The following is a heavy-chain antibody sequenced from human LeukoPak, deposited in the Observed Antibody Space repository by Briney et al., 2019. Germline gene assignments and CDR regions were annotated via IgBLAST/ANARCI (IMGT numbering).Heavy chain of an antibody. CDR2: TWYDGSNK. D-gene: IGHD2-8*01. CDR1: GFTFSSYG. V-gene: IGHV3-33*01. Sequence: PGGSLRLSCAASGFTFSSYGMHWVRQAPGKGLEWVAVTWYDGSNKYYADSVKGRFTISRDNSKNTLYLQMNSLRAEDTAVYYCARLATIMVAFDYWGQGTLVTVSS. CDR3: ARLATIMVAFDY. J-gene: IGHJ4*02.